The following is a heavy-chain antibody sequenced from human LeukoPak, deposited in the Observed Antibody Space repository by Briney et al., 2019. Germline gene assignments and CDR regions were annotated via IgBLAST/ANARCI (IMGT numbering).Heavy chain of an antibody. J-gene: IGHJ3*02. Sequence: VASVKVSCKASGYTFTSYYMHWVRQAPGQGLEWTGIINPSGGSTSYAQKFQGRVTMTRDMSTSTVHMELSSLGSEDTAVYYCASPSSGSYYDAFDIWGQGTMVTVSS. CDR3: ASPSSGSYYDAFDI. CDR1: GYTFTSYY. CDR2: INPSGGST. V-gene: IGHV1-46*01. D-gene: IGHD1-26*01.